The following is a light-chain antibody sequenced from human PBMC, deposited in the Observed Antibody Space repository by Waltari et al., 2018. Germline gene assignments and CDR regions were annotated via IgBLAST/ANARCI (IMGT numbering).Light chain of an antibody. CDR2: GAS. Sequence: VLLTQSPASLSVSPGDAVILSSRASQMVRTNLVWYQQKAGQAPRTLIYGASTWASGVPSRFSGSGSETDFTLIISSLQSEDAAVYFCQQYYVWPPITFGGGTKLEI. V-gene: IGKV3-15*01. CDR1: QMVRTN. CDR3: QQYYVWPPIT. J-gene: IGKJ4*01.